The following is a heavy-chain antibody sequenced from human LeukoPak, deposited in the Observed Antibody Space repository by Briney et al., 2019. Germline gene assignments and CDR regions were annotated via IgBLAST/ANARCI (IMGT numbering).Heavy chain of an antibody. CDR2: IYSGGST. J-gene: IGHJ3*01. CDR3: ARRLYIVRGAYDV. V-gene: IGHV3-53*01. CDR1: GFTVSSNY. D-gene: IGHD2/OR15-2a*01. Sequence: GGSLRLSCAASGFTVSSNYMSWVRQAPGKGLEWVSIIYSGGSTFYAASVKGRFTISRDNYKNTLYLQMNSLRAEDTALYYCARRLYIVRGAYDVWGQGTMVTVS.